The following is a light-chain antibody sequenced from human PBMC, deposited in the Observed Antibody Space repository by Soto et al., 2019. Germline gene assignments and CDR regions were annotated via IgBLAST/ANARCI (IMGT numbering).Light chain of an antibody. J-gene: IGKJ3*01. CDR3: QERSIWPPSFT. CDR1: QSVSRY. CDR2: DAT. Sequence: EIALTQSPATLSLSPGERATLSCRASQSVSRYLAWYQQRPGQAPRLLIFDATKRTADTPARFSGSGSGTDFTLTISSLEPEDSAVYYCQERSIWPPSFTFGPGTKVDIK. V-gene: IGKV3-11*01.